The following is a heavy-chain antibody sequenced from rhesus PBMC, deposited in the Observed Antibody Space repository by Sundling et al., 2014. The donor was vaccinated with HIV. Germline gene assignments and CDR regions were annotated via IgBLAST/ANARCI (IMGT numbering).Heavy chain of an antibody. Sequence: EVQLVETGGGLVQPGGSLKLSCAASGFTFSYYGMSWVRQTPGKGLEWVSGLNSAGNSVYYSDSVKGRFTISRDNSKNTLSLQMRSLRPEDTAVYYCVRGPEATGWYGLDSWGQGVIVTVSS. V-gene: IGHV3S42*01. CDR2: LNSAGNSV. D-gene: IGHD6-31*01. CDR3: VRGPEATGWYGLDS. CDR1: GFTFSYYG. J-gene: IGHJ6*01.